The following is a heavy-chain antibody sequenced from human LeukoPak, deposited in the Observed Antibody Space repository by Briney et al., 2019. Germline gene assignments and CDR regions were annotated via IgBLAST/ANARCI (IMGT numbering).Heavy chain of an antibody. V-gene: IGHV3-23*01. CDR3: AKGLISSATYFSYFDY. CDR2: ISAGGDLT. D-gene: IGHD1-26*01. Sequence: PGGSLRLSCAASGFTFSSHGMSWVRQAPGKGLEWVAAISAGGDLTNYADSVKGRFTISRDSSKNMLYVQMNSLRAEDTAIYYCAKGLISSATYFSYFDYWGQGTLVTVSS. J-gene: IGHJ4*02. CDR1: GFTFSSHG.